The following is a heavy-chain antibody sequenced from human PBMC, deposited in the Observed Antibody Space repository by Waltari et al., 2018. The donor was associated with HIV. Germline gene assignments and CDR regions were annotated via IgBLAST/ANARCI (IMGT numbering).Heavy chain of an antibody. D-gene: IGHD3-22*01. CDR1: GFTFTNAW. CDR3: TTAMIDY. V-gene: IGHV3-15*01. CDR2: IKSKTEGGTT. J-gene: IGHJ4*02. Sequence: EVQLVESGGGLVMPGGSLRLSCAASGFTFTNAWMTWVRQAPGRGLKWVGRIKSKTEGGTTYYATPVRGRFTISRDDSKNTLYLQMNSLETEDTAVYYCTTAMIDYWGQGTLVTVSS.